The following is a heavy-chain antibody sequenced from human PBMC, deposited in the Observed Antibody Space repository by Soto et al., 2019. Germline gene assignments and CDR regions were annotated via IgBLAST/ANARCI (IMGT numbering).Heavy chain of an antibody. D-gene: IGHD2-15*01. CDR2: IYYSGST. J-gene: IGHJ4*02. CDR1: GGSISSYD. V-gene: IGHV4-59*08. CDR3: ARRYGGTFDY. Sequence: PSETLSLTCTVSGGSISSYDWSWIRQPPGKGLEWIGYIYYSGSTNYNPSLKSRVTISVDTSKNQFSLKLTSVTAADTAVYYCARRYGGTFDYWGQGTLVTVSS.